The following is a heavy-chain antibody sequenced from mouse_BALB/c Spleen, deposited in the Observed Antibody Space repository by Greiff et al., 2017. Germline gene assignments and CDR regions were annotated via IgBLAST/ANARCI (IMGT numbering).Heavy chain of an antibody. CDR1: SYTFTDYA. V-gene: IGHV1-67*01. J-gene: IGHJ1*01. Sequence: QVQLKESGPELVRPGVSVKISCKGSSYTFTDYAMHWVKQSHAKSLEWIGVISTYYGNTNYNQKFKGKATMTVDKSSSTAYMELARLTSEDSAVYYCARATTATGYFDVWGAGTTVTVSS. D-gene: IGHD1-2*01. CDR3: ARATTATGYFDV. CDR2: ISTYYGNT.